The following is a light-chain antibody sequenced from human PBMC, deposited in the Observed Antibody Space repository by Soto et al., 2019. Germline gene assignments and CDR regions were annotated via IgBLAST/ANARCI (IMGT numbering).Light chain of an antibody. J-gene: IGKJ1*01. CDR1: QSISSW. CDR3: QQYNSYSTWT. V-gene: IGKV1-5*01. Sequence: IQMTQSPSTLSASVGDRVTITCRASQSISSWLAWYQQKPGKAPKLLIYDASSLESGVPSRFSGSGSGTEFTLTISSLQTDDFATYYCQQYNSYSTWTFGQGTKVDIK. CDR2: DAS.